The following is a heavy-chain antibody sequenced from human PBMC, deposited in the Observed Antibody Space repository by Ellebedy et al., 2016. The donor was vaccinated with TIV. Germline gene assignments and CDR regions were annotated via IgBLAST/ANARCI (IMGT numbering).Heavy chain of an antibody. J-gene: IGHJ4*02. CDR2: ISGSGGST. CDR1: GFTFSSYA. Sequence: GESLKISCAASGFTFSSYAMSWVRQAPGKGLEWVSAISGSGGSTYYADSVKGRFTISRDNSKNTLYLQMNSLRAEDTAVYYCAKNPGSGSSYWGQGTLVTVSS. CDR3: AKNPGSGSSY. V-gene: IGHV3-23*01. D-gene: IGHD3-10*01.